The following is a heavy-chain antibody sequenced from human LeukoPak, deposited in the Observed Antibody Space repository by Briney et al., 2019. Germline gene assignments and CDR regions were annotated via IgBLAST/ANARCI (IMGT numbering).Heavy chain of an antibody. V-gene: IGHV3-7*01. CDR2: IKQDGNEK. Sequence: GGSLRLSCAASGFTFSSYEMNWVRQAPGKGLEWVANIKQDGNEKYYVDSVKGRFTISRDNAKNSLYLQMNSLRVGDTAVYYCAKVANYYYGSESYYFFEHWGQGTPVTASS. CDR3: AKVANYYYGSESYYFFEH. J-gene: IGHJ4*02. D-gene: IGHD3-10*01. CDR1: GFTFSSYE.